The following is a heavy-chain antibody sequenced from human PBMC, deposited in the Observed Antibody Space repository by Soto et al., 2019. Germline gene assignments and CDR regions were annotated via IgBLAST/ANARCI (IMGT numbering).Heavy chain of an antibody. Sequence: QVQLVQSGAEVKKPGASVKVSCKASGYTFTSYAMHWVRQAPGQRLEWMGWINAGNGNTKYSQKFQGRVTITRDTSASTAYMELSSLRSEDTAVYYCARDLGVPAAIVGAHAFDIWGQGTMVTVSS. CDR3: ARDLGVPAAIVGAHAFDI. V-gene: IGHV1-3*01. D-gene: IGHD2-2*02. J-gene: IGHJ3*02. CDR1: GYTFTSYA. CDR2: INAGNGNT.